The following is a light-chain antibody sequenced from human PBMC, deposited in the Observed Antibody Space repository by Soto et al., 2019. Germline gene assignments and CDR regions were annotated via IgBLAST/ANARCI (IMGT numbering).Light chain of an antibody. CDR3: QQYNTYWT. J-gene: IGKJ1*01. V-gene: IGKV1-13*02. CDR1: QAISSA. Sequence: ANQLTQSPSSPSASVGDRVTITCRASQAISSALAWYQQKPGKPPKLLIYDASTLQSGVPSRFSGTASGTDFTLTINSLQPEDFAAYYCQQYNTYWTFGQGTKVDIK. CDR2: DAS.